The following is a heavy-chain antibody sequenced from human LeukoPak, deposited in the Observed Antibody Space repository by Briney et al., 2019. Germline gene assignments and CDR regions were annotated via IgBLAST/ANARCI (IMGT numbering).Heavy chain of an antibody. CDR1: GFTFSSYS. D-gene: IGHD6-13*01. J-gene: IGHJ4*02. Sequence: PGGSLRLSCAASGFTFSSYSMNWVREAPGEGVEWVSSISGSSTYIYYVASAKGRFTVSRDSATSSVHLLMNSLRAEDTAIYYCARGSAAVGQELDYWGQGTLVTVSS. CDR2: ISGSSTYI. CDR3: ARGSAAVGQELDY. V-gene: IGHV3-21*01.